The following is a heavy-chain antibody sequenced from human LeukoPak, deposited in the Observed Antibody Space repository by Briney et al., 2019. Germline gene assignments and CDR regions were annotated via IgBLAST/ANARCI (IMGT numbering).Heavy chain of an antibody. Sequence: GGSLRLSCAASGVSFSTNEMSWIRQAPGGGLEWVSGISGDGGTTRYADSVKGRFTISRDNSKNTLSLQMSSLRAEDTALYYCAKHYYGSGWNMFFDYWGQGTLVTVSS. CDR2: ISGDGGTT. D-gene: IGHD6-19*01. CDR1: GVSFSTNE. V-gene: IGHV3-23*01. CDR3: AKHYYGSGWNMFFDY. J-gene: IGHJ4*02.